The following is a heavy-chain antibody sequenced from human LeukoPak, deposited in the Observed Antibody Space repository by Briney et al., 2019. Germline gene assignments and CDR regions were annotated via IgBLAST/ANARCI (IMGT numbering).Heavy chain of an antibody. Sequence: TSETLSLTCTVSGGSISSYYWSWIRQPPGKGLEWIGYIYYSGSTNYNPSLKSRVTISVDTSKNQFSLKLSSVTAADPAVYYCASLIVATAPNYYYGMDVWGQGTTVTVSS. CDR3: ASLIVATAPNYYYGMDV. D-gene: IGHD5-12*01. J-gene: IGHJ6*02. V-gene: IGHV4-59*08. CDR1: GGSISSYY. CDR2: IYYSGST.